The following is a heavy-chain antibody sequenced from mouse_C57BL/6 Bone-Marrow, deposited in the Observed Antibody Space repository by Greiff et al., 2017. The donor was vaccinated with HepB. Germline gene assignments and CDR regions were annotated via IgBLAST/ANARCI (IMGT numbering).Heavy chain of an antibody. Sequence: QVQLQQSGPGLVAPSQSLSITCTVSGFSLTSYAISWVRQPPGKGLEWLGVICTGGGTNYNSALKSRLSISKDNSKSQVFLKMNSLQTDDTARYYCARNRGSNYDYFDYWGQGTTLTVSS. CDR2: ICTGGGT. J-gene: IGHJ2*01. D-gene: IGHD2-5*01. CDR3: ARNRGSNYDYFDY. V-gene: IGHV2-9-1*01. CDR1: GFSLTSYA.